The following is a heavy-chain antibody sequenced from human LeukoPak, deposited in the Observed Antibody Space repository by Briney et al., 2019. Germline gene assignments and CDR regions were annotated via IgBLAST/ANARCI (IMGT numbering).Heavy chain of an antibody. Sequence: PGGSLRLSCAASGFTFSSYSMNWVRQAPGKGLEWVSSISSSSNYIYYADSVKGRFTISRDNAKNSLYLQMNSLRAEDTAVYYCAKYSSGWPYYMDVWGKGTTVTVSS. D-gene: IGHD6-19*01. CDR1: GFTFSSYS. J-gene: IGHJ6*03. CDR3: AKYSSGWPYYMDV. CDR2: ISSSSNYI. V-gene: IGHV3-21*01.